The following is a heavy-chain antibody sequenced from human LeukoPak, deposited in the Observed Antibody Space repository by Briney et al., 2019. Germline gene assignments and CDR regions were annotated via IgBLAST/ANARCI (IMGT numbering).Heavy chain of an antibody. V-gene: IGHV3-30*02. CDR2: VRFDGSDT. J-gene: IGHJ4*02. Sequence: PGGSLRLSCAVSGFTFNTYDMHWVRQAPGKGLEWVAFVRFDGSDTYYADSVKGRFTLSRDNSKNTLYLQMNSLRAEDTAVYYCTGDSDYWGQGTLVTVSS. CDR3: TGDSDY. CDR1: GFTFNTYD.